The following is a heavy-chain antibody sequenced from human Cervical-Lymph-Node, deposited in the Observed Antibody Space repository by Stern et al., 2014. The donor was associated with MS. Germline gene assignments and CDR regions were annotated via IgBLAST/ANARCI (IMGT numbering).Heavy chain of an antibody. V-gene: IGHV1-69*01. CDR2: VTPDLGKA. CDR1: GGTFSSYA. Sequence: VQLVQSGGGVKKPGCSVKVSCMASGGTFSSYAISWVRQAPGQGLEWVGGVTPDLGKANYAHALQGRFPITADESRSTASMERSSLRSEDTAVYYCARGDYGDYGRDCWGQGTLVTVSS. J-gene: IGHJ4*02. D-gene: IGHD4-17*01. CDR3: ARGDYGDYGRDC.